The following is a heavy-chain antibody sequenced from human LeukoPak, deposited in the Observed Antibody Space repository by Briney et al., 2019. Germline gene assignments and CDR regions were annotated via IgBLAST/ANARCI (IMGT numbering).Heavy chain of an antibody. CDR1: GFTFSSYS. V-gene: IGHV3-21*01. D-gene: IGHD4-17*01. Sequence: PGGSLRLSCAASGFTFSSYSMNWVRQAPGKGLEWVSSISSSSSYICYADSVKGRFTISRDNAKNSLYLQMNGLRAEDTAVYYCARDITDYGDYPDYYYYYMDVWGKGTTVTVSS. CDR2: ISSSSSYI. CDR3: ARDITDYGDYPDYYYYYMDV. J-gene: IGHJ6*03.